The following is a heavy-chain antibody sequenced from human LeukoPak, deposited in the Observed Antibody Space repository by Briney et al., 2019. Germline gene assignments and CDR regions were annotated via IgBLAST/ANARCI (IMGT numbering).Heavy chain of an antibody. D-gene: IGHD6-6*01. J-gene: IGHJ6*03. Sequence: GGSLRLSCAASGFTFDDYGMSWVRQAPGKGLEWVSGINWNGGSTGYADSVKGRFTIYRDNAKNSLYLQMNSLRGEYTALYYCARDIAGRGYYYYMDVWGKGTTVTVSS. CDR3: ARDIAGRGYYYYMDV. CDR1: GFTFDDYG. CDR2: INWNGGST. V-gene: IGHV3-20*04.